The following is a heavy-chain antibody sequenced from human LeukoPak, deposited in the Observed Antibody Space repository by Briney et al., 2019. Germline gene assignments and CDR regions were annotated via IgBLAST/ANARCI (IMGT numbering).Heavy chain of an antibody. Sequence: SVKVSCKASGGTFSSYAISWVRQAPGQGLEWMGRIIPILGIANYAQKFQGRVTITADKSTSTAYMELSSLRSEDTAVYYCARDWGGYYDSSGYSNWFDPWGQGTLVTVSS. CDR2: IIPILGIA. J-gene: IGHJ5*02. CDR1: GGTFSSYA. V-gene: IGHV1-69*04. CDR3: ARDWGGYYDSSGYSNWFDP. D-gene: IGHD3-22*01.